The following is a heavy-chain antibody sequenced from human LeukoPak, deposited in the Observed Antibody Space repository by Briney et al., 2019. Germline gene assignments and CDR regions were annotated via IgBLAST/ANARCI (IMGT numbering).Heavy chain of an antibody. CDR3: AKHITALNYEDAFDI. J-gene: IGHJ3*02. Sequence: PSETLSLTCTVSSGSISSYYWSWIRQPPGKGLEWIGYIYYSGSTNYNPSLKSRVTISVDTSKNQFSLKLRSVTAADTAVYYCAKHITALNYEDAFDIWGQGTMVTVSS. V-gene: IGHV4-59*08. CDR1: SGSISSYY. CDR2: IYYSGST. D-gene: IGHD1-7*01.